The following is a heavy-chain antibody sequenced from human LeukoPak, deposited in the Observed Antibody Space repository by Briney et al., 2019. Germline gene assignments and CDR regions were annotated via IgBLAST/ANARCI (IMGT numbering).Heavy chain of an antibody. Sequence: PGGSLRLSCAASGFTFSSYAMSWVRQAPGKGLEWVSAISGSGGSTCYADSVKGRFTISRDNSKNTLYLQMNSLRAEDTAVYYCAKVYPGVLRYFDWVGYYFDYWGQGTLVTVSS. J-gene: IGHJ4*02. CDR3: AKVYPGVLRYFDWVGYYFDY. CDR2: ISGSGGST. V-gene: IGHV3-23*01. D-gene: IGHD3-9*01. CDR1: GFTFSSYA.